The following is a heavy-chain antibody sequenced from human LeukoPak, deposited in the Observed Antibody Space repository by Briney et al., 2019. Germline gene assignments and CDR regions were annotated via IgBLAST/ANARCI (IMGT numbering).Heavy chain of an antibody. J-gene: IGHJ6*02. CDR3: AGFSHKGV. V-gene: IGHV3-66*01. CDR2: IYSGGST. CDR1: GFSFSRYA. Sequence: GGSLRLSCAASGFSFSRYAMHWVRKAPGKGLEWVALIYSGGSTYYADFVKGRFTISRDNSKNTLYLQMSSLRAEDTAVYYCAGFSHKGVWGQGTTVTVSS.